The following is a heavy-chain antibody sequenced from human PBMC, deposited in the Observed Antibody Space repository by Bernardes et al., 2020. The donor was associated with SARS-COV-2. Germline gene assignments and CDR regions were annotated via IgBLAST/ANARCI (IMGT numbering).Heavy chain of an antibody. CDR1: GFTFSSYF. CDR3: ARDTPDHFGRVIFPSLYGMDV. CDR2: ISSTRRYI. D-gene: IGHD3-3*01. J-gene: IGHJ6*02. V-gene: IGHV3-21*01. Sequence: AGSLIPSCAASGFTFSSYFMTWVRQAPGKGLEWVSSISSTRRYIYYTDSVKGRFTISRDNAKNSLYLQMNSLRAEDTAVYYCARDTPDHFGRVIFPSLYGMDVWGQGTTVTVSS.